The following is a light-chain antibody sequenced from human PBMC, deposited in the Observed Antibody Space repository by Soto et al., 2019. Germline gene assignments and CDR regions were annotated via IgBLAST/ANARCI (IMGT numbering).Light chain of an antibody. J-gene: IGKJ2*01. V-gene: IGKV1-39*01. CDR2: AAS. Sequence: DIQMTQSPSSLSASVGDSVTITCRASQNINNYLSWYQHKPGKAPKLLIYAASKLQSGVHSSFSGSRSGTECTLTISRLYPEDFATYYCQQSYSMPQTFGQGTKLEIK. CDR1: QNINNY. CDR3: QQSYSMPQT.